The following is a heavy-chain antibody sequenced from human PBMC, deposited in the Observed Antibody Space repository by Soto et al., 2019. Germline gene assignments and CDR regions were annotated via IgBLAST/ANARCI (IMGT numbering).Heavy chain of an antibody. J-gene: IGHJ6*02. Sequence: GASVKVSCKASGYTFTSYAMHWVRQAPGQRLEWMGWINAGNGNTKYSQKFQGRVTITRDTSASTAYMELSSLRSEDTAVYYCARSLVRGGGGDYYYYGMDVWGQGTTVTVPS. CDR3: ARSLVRGGGGDYYYYGMDV. D-gene: IGHD2-15*01. CDR2: INAGNGNT. CDR1: GYTFTSYA. V-gene: IGHV1-3*01.